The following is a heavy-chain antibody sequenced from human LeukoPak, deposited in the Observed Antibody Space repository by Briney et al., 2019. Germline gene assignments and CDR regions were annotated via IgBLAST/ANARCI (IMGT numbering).Heavy chain of an antibody. CDR1: GVSIGSHY. V-gene: IGHV4-59*11. CDR3: ARDAY. CDR2: VYNSGTT. Sequence: SETLSLTCTVSGVSIGSHYWSWIRQSPGKGLEWIGCVYNSGTTVYYPSLTGRVTISVDTSKNQYSLNLRSVTAADAAVYYCARDAYWGQGILVTVSS. J-gene: IGHJ4*02.